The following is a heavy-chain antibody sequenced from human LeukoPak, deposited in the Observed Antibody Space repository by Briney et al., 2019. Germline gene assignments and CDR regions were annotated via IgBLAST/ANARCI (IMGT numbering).Heavy chain of an antibody. J-gene: IGHJ6*03. Sequence: PGGSLRLSCAASGFTFSSYSMNWVRQAPGKGLEWVSSISSSSSYIYYADSVKGRFTISRDNAKNSLYLQMNSLRAEDTAVYYCARALSVHKLYYYYYYMDVWGKGTTVTVSS. V-gene: IGHV3-21*01. CDR1: GFTFSSYS. CDR3: ARALSVHKLYYYYYYMDV. CDR2: ISSSSSYI.